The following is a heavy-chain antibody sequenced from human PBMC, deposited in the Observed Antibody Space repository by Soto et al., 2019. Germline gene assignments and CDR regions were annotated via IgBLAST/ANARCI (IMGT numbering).Heavy chain of an antibody. J-gene: IGHJ5*02. CDR1: GGSFSNYY. CDR3: ARDTSGQQMVKGYGWFDP. V-gene: IGHV4-59*01. Sequence: SGTLSLTCTVSGGSFSNYYWSWIRQTPGKGLEWIGNIFYSGITNYNPSFKSRVTISIDTSKNQFSLQLSSVTAADTAVYYCARDTSGQQMVKGYGWFDPWGQGTLVNVSS. D-gene: IGHD6-13*01. CDR2: IFYSGIT.